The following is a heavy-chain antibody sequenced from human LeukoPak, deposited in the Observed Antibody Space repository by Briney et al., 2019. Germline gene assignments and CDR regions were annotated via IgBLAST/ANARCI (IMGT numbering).Heavy chain of an antibody. V-gene: IGHV3-33*06. CDR2: IWYDGSKK. CDR3: AKAGGSGNHYNYFDY. D-gene: IGHD3-10*01. Sequence: GGSLRLSCAASGFIFSSYGMHWVRQAPGKGLEWVAVIWYDGSKKYYADSVKGRFIISRDNSRNTLYLQMNSLRVEDTAIYYCAKAGGSGNHYNYFDYWGQGTLVTVSS. J-gene: IGHJ4*02. CDR1: GFIFSSYG.